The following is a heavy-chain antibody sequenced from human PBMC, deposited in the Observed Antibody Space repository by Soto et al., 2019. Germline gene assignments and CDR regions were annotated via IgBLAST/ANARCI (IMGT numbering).Heavy chain of an antibody. CDR2: ISDSGGTS. CDR1: GFIFSNYV. D-gene: IGHD3-16*01. Sequence: GGSLRLSCAASGFIFSNYVMSWVRQAPGKGLEWVSSISDSGGTSYYADSVKGRFTISRDNSKNTLYLQMSSLRSEDTAVYYCARVWGANYGYIDYWGQGTLVTVSS. CDR3: ARVWGANYGYIDY. J-gene: IGHJ4*02. V-gene: IGHV3-23*01.